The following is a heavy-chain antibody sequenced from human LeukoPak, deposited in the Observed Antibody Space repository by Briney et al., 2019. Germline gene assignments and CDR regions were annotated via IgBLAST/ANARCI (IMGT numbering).Heavy chain of an antibody. J-gene: IGHJ3*02. Sequence: PSQTLSLTCTVSGGSISSGGYYWSWIRQHPGKGLEWIGYIYYSGSTYYNPSLKSRVTISVDTSKNQFSLKLSSVTAADTAEYYCARGGDDAFDIWGQGTMVTVSS. CDR2: IYYSGST. CDR1: GGSISSGGYY. CDR3: ARGGDDAFDI. V-gene: IGHV4-31*03.